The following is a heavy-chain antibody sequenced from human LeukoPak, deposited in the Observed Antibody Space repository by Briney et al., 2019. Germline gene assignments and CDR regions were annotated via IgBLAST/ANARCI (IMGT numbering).Heavy chain of an antibody. CDR1: GFTFSSYS. CDR2: ISSSSSYI. V-gene: IGHV3-21*01. Sequence: PGGSLRLSCAASGFTFSSYSMNWVRQAPGKGLEWVSSISSSSSYIYYADSVKGRYTISRDNAKNSLYLQMNSLRAEDTAVYYCARGWPDATRFNWFDPWGQGTLVTVSS. J-gene: IGHJ5*02. D-gene: IGHD2-2*01. CDR3: ARGWPDATRFNWFDP.